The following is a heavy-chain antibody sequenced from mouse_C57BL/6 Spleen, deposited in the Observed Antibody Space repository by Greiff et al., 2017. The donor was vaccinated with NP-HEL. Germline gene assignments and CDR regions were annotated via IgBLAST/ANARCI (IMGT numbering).Heavy chain of an antibody. CDR2: IDPSDSET. CDR3: ARSAYYSNYDYAMDD. D-gene: IGHD2-5*01. V-gene: IGHV1-52*01. CDR1: GYTFTSYW. Sequence: QVQLQQPGAELVRPGSSVKLSCKASGYTFTSYWMHWVKQRPIQGLEWIGNIDPSDSETHYNQKFKDKATLTVDKSSSTAYMQLSSLTSEDSAVYYCARSAYYSNYDYAMDDWGQGTSVTVSS. J-gene: IGHJ4*01.